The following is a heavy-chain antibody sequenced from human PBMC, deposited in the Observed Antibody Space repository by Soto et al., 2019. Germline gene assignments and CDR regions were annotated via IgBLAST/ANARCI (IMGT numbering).Heavy chain of an antibody. CDR1: GLTFGGRA. J-gene: IGHJ4*02. CDR3: ARGSTESYPGSRIFDF. V-gene: IGHV3-23*01. D-gene: IGHD3-10*01. Sequence: SCVASGLTFGGRAMSWVRQAPGEGLQWVATITDNGGDAKYADSVRGRFVISRDNSKKTLYLQMTSLTAEDSAMYFCARGSTESYPGSRIFDFWGRGTLVTVSS. CDR2: ITDNGGDA.